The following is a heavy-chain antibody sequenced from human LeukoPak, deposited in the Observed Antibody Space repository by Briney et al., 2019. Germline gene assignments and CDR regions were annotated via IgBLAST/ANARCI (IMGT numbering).Heavy chain of an antibody. D-gene: IGHD4-17*01. J-gene: IGHJ4*02. CDR1: GGSISSGGYS. Sequence: SETLSLTCAVSGGSISSGGYSWRWIRQPPGKGLEWFGYIYYSGSTYYNPSLKSRVTISVDTSKNQFSLTLSSVTAADTAVYFCAREDYGVDYWGQGTLVTVSS. CDR3: AREDYGVDY. CDR2: IYYSGST. V-gene: IGHV4-30-4*07.